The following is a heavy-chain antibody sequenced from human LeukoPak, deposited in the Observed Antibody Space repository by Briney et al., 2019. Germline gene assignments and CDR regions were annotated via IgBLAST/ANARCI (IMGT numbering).Heavy chain of an antibody. CDR1: GGSISSGGYS. CDR2: IYYSGST. CDR3: ARGRYSYGDDY. J-gene: IGHJ4*02. V-gene: IGHV4-30-4*07. D-gene: IGHD5-18*01. Sequence: SQTLSLTCAVSGGSISSGGYSWSWIRQPPGKGLEWIGYIYYSGSTYYNPSLKSRVTISVDTSKNQFSLKLSSVTAADTAVYYCARGRYSYGDDYWGQGTLVTVSS.